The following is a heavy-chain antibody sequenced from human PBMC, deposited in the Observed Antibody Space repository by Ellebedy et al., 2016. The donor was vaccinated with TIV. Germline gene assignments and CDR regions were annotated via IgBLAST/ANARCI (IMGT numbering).Heavy chain of an antibody. CDR1: GYTFTNYG. J-gene: IGHJ4*02. D-gene: IGHD4-17*01. CDR2: LSGYNGNT. V-gene: IGHV1-18*04. Sequence: AASVKVSCKASGYTFTNYGISWVRQAPGHGLEWMGWLSGYNGNTYSAQKLQGRVTMTTDTSTSTAYMELRSLRADDTAVYYCARFVDGDYEDYWGQGALVTVSS. CDR3: ARFVDGDYEDY.